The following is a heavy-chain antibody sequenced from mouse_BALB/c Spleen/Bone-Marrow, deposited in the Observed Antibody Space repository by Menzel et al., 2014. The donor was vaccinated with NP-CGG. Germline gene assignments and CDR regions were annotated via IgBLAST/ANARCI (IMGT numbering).Heavy chain of an antibody. CDR2: IYPGSGST. Sequence: GSELVRPGASVKLSCKASGYTFTSYWMHWVKQRPGQGPEWIGNIYPGSGSTNYDEKFKSKATLTVDTSSSTAHMQLSSLTSEDSAVYYCTRSPITTVVAETMDYWGQGTSVIVSS. V-gene: IGHV1S22*01. J-gene: IGHJ4*01. CDR1: GYTFTSYW. CDR3: TRSPITTVVAETMDY. D-gene: IGHD1-1*01.